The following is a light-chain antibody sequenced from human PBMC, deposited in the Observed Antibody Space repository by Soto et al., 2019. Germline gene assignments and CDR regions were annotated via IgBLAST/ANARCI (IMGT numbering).Light chain of an antibody. CDR1: SSDVGDYNS. Sequence: QSALTQPASVSGSPGQSFTISCTGTSSDVGDYNSVSCYQQHPGKAPKLMIYEVSNRPSGVSNRFSGSKSGNTASLTISGLQAEDAADYYCSSYTSSSTDVFGTGTKVTVL. V-gene: IGLV2-14*01. CDR3: SSYTSSSTDV. J-gene: IGLJ1*01. CDR2: EVS.